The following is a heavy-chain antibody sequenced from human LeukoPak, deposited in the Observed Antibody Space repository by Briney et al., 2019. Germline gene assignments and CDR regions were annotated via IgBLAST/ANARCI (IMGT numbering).Heavy chain of an antibody. D-gene: IGHD5-18*01. V-gene: IGHV3-30-3*01. CDR2: ISYDGSNK. CDR3: ARDGYTANYYYGMDV. J-gene: IGHJ6*02. Sequence: GRSLRLSCAASGFTFSSYAMHWVRQAPGKGLEWVAVISYDGSNKYYADSVKGRFTISRDNSKNTLYLQMNSLRAEDTAAYYCARDGYTANYYYGMDVWGQGTTVTVSS. CDR1: GFTFSSYA.